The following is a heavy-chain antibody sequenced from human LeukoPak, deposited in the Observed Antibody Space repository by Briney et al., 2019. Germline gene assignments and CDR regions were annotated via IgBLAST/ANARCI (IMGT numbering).Heavy chain of an antibody. V-gene: IGHV3-33*01. CDR2: IWYDGSNN. J-gene: IGHJ6*02. Sequence: QSGGSLRLSCAASGFTFSSYGMHWVRQAPGKGLEWVAVIWYDGSNNYYADSVKGRFTISRDNSKNTLYLQMNSLRAEDTAVYYCARPTDDILTGYHDYYGMDVWGQGTTVTVSS. D-gene: IGHD3-9*01. CDR1: GFTFSSYG. CDR3: ARPTDDILTGYHDYYGMDV.